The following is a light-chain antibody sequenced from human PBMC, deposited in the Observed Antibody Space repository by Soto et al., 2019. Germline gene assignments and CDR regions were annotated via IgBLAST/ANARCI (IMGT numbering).Light chain of an antibody. CDR2: GAF. J-gene: IGKJ1*01. CDR3: QQYNDRPLT. V-gene: IGKV3-15*01. Sequence: EVVMTQSLLTVSLSTGERATLSCRASQSVSSNLAWYQQKPGQAPSLLIYGAFTRATGIPARFSGTGSGTEFTLTISSLQSEDFAIYYCQQYNDRPLTFGQGTKVDIK. CDR1: QSVSSN.